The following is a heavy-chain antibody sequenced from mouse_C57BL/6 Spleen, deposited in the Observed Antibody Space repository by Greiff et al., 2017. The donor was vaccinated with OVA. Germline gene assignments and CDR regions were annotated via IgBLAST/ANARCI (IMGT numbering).Heavy chain of an antibody. J-gene: IGHJ1*03. D-gene: IGHD2-3*01. CDR1: GYAFSSSW. CDR2: IYPGDGDT. CDR3: ARCDGYWYFDV. Sequence: VKLQQSGPELVKPGASVKISCKASGYAFSSSWMNWVKQRPGKGLEWIGRIYPGDGDTNYNGKFKGKATLTADKSSSTAYMQLSSLTSEDSAVYFCARCDGYWYFDVWGTGTTVTVSS. V-gene: IGHV1-82*01.